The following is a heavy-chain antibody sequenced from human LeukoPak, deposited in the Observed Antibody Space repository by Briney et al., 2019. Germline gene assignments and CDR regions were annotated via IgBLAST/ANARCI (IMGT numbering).Heavy chain of an antibody. Sequence: ASVKVSCKASGYTFTGHYIHWVRQAPGQGLEWMGWVHPNTGGTKYAQKFQGRVTMTRNTSISTAYMELSSLRSEDTAVYYCARGLSSFAAFPGMWGRRKNYNWFDPWGQGTLVTVSS. J-gene: IGHJ5*02. CDR3: ARGLSSFAAFPGMWGRRKNYNWFDP. CDR1: GYTFTGHY. CDR2: VHPNTGGT. V-gene: IGHV1-2*02. D-gene: IGHD3-16*01.